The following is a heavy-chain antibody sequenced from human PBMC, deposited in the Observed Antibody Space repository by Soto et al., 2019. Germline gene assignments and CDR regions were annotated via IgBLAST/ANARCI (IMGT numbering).Heavy chain of an antibody. CDR1: GCTFSSYA. CDR2: IIPIFGTA. J-gene: IGHJ5*02. V-gene: IGHV1-69*01. CDR3: ARAGGITIFGLAPGQGFDP. D-gene: IGHD3-3*01. Sequence: QVQLVQSGAEVKKPGSSGKVSGKASGCTFSSYAISWVRQAPGQGLEWMGGIIPIFGTANYAQKFQGRVTITADESTSTAYMELSSLRSEDTAVYYCARAGGITIFGLAPGQGFDPWGQGTLVTVSS.